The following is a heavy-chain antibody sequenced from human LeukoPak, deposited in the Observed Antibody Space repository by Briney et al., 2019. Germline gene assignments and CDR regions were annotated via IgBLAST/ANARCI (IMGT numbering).Heavy chain of an antibody. Sequence: ASVKVSCNASGYTFTSYGISWVRQAPGQGLEWMGWISAYNGNTNYAQKLQGRVTMTTDTSTSTAYMELRSLRSDDTAVYYCARDGGRKVRSGLPDCSSTSCYFVGFWFDPWGQGTLVTVSS. V-gene: IGHV1-18*01. J-gene: IGHJ5*02. D-gene: IGHD2-2*01. CDR1: GYTFTSYG. CDR2: ISAYNGNT. CDR3: ARDGGRKVRSGLPDCSSTSCYFVGFWFDP.